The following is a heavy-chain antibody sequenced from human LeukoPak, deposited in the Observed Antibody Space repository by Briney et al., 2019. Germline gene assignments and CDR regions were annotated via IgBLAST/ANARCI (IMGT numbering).Heavy chain of an antibody. CDR1: GGSVINTNW. J-gene: IGHJ4*02. D-gene: IGHD3-3*01. CDR3: VREGGFYRPLDY. V-gene: IGHV4-4*02. CDR2: VHLDGRT. Sequence: SETLSLTCGVSGGSVINTNWWTWVRQPPGKGLEWIGEVHLDGRTNYNPSLESRLTMSVDVSENQVSLKLTAVTAADTAVYYCVREGGFYRPLDYSGQGTLVTVSS.